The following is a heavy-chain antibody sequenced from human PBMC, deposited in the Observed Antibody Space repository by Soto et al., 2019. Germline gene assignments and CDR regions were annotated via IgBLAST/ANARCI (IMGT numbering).Heavy chain of an antibody. J-gene: IGHJ4*02. V-gene: IGHV3-66*01. D-gene: IGHD2-21*02. Sequence: EVQLVDSGGGLVRTGGSLRLSCAASGFTVSSNYISWVGQAPGKGLEWVSVIYAEGTTYYAYSVKDRFTISRDNSKNTVPLHMSSLRAEDTAMLNSAVDMRVTGMGHYYFESRGQGALVTVSS. CDR2: IYAEGTT. CDR3: AVDMRVTGMGHYYFES. CDR1: GFTVSSNY.